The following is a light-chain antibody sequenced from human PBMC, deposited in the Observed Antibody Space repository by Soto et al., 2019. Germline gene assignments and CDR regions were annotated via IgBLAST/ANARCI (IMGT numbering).Light chain of an antibody. Sequence: DSELTQSPVTLSLYTGERATLSCRASQSVSSNLAWYQQKPGQAPRLLIYGVSSRATGIPDRFSGSGSGTDFTLTISRLEPEDFAVYYCQQRSNWPITFGQGTRLEI. CDR1: QSVSSN. CDR2: GVS. CDR3: QQRSNWPIT. V-gene: IGKV3D-20*02. J-gene: IGKJ5*01.